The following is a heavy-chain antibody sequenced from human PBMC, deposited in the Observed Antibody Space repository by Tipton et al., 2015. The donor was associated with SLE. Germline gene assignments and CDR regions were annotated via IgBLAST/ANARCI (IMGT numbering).Heavy chain of an antibody. J-gene: IGHJ4*02. CDR1: GFTFSDYY. CDR3: ANLYYYNSRGYDLGY. D-gene: IGHD3-22*01. V-gene: IGHV3-11*04. Sequence: SLRLSCAASGFTFSDYYMSWIRQAPGKGLEWVAYISSSGSIIFYADSVKGRFIISRDNVRNSLHLQMNSLRAEDTAVYYCANLYYYNSRGYDLGYWGQGTLVTVSS. CDR2: ISSSGSII.